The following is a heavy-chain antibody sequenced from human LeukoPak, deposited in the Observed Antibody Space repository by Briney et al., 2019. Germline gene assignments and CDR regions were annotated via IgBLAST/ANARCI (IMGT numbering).Heavy chain of an antibody. V-gene: IGHV4-4*02. D-gene: IGHD1/OR15-1a*01. CDR2: IHHSGSI. Sequence: PSETLSLTCAVSGVSISSNLWWTWVRQPPGKGLEWIAEIHHSGSINYNPSLKSRVTISVDKAKNQFSLNLNSVTAADTAVYYCARTNTETVDLPFDHWGQGTLVTVSS. CDR3: ARTNTETVDLPFDH. CDR1: GVSISSNLW. J-gene: IGHJ4*02.